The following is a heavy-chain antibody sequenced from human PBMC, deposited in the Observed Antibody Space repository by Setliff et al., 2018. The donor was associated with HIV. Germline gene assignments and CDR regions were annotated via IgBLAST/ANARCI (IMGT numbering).Heavy chain of an antibody. CDR1: GGSISSHY. Sequence: SETLSLTCTVSGGSISSHYWSWIRQPPGKGLEWIGSIYYSGSTNYNPSLKSRVSISGETSKNQFSLKLSSVTAADTAVYYCARHYYDYVWGSYRPTDAFDIWGQGTMVTVSS. D-gene: IGHD3-16*02. CDR3: ARHYYDYVWGSYRPTDAFDI. V-gene: IGHV4-59*11. CDR2: IYYSGST. J-gene: IGHJ3*02.